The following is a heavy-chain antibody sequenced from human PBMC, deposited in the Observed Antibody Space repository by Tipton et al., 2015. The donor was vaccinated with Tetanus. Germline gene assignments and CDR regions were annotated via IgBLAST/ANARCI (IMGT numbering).Heavy chain of an antibody. CDR3: AKLTQLLYRFGSRGAFDI. D-gene: IGHD2-2*02. V-gene: IGHV3-23*01. CDR2: ISGSGGST. J-gene: IGHJ3*02. Sequence: GSLRLSCAASGFTFSSYAMSWVRQAPGKGLEWVSAISGSGGSTYYADSVKGRFTISRDNSKNTLYLQMNSLRAEDTAVYYCAKLTQLLYRFGSRGAFDIWGQGTMVTVSS. CDR1: GFTFSSYA.